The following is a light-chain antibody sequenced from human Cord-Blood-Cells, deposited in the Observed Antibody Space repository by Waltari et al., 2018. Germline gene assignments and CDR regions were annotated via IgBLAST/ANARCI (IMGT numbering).Light chain of an antibody. Sequence: EIVLPQSPATLSLSPGERATLACRTSQSVSSYLAWYQQKPGQAPRLLIYDASHRATGIPARFSGSGSGTDFTLTISSLEPEDIAVYYCQQRSNWPSITFGQGTRLEIK. V-gene: IGKV3-11*01. CDR1: QSVSSY. CDR3: QQRSNWPSIT. CDR2: DAS. J-gene: IGKJ5*01.